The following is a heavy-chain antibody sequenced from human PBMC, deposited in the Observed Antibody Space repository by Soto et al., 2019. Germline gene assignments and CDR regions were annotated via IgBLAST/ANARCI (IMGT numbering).Heavy chain of an antibody. J-gene: IGHJ4*02. CDR2: IIPIFGTA. V-gene: IGHV1-69*01. CDR3: ARPRAGWNSLFDY. D-gene: IGHD1-7*01. CDR1: GGTFSSYA. Sequence: QVQLGQSGAEVKNPGSSVKVSCKSSGGTFSSYAISRVRQTPGQGLEWMGGIIPIFGTANYAQKFQGIVTITGDESRSTAYMDRSSLRSEDTAVYYCARPRAGWNSLFDYWGQGTPVTVSA.